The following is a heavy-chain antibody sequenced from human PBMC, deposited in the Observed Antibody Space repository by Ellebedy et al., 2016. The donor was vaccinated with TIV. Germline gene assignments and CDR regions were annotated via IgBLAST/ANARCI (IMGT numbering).Heavy chain of an antibody. J-gene: IGHJ4*02. CDR3: ASTSLRNREIDY. D-gene: IGHD1-26*01. CDR2: IIPIFGTA. V-gene: IGHV1-69*06. Sequence: SVKVSCXASGGTFSSYAISWVRQAPGQGLEWMGGIIPIFGTANYAQKFQGRVTITADKSTSTAYMELSSLRSEDTAVYYCASTSLRNREIDYWGQGTLVTVSS. CDR1: GGTFSSYA.